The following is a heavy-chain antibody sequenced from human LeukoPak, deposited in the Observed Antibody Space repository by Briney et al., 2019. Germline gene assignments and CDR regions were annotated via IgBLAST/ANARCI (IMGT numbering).Heavy chain of an antibody. V-gene: IGHV1-18*01. CDR2: ISAYNGNT. CDR1: GYTFTSYG. D-gene: IGHD6-19*01. J-gene: IGHJ5*02. Sequence: ASVKVSCKASGYTFTSYGISWVRQAPGQGLEWMGWISAYNGNTNYAQKLQGRVTMITDTSTSTAYMELRSLRSDDTAVYYCARTPWGGWYLEASYNWFDPWGQGTLVTVSS. CDR3: ARTPWGGWYLEASYNWFDP.